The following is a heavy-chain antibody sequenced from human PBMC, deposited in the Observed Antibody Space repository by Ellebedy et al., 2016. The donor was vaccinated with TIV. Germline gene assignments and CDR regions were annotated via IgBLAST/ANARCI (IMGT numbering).Heavy chain of an antibody. D-gene: IGHD2-2*02. CDR1: GFTFTNYW. J-gene: IGHJ2*01. V-gene: IGHV3-7*01. CDR3: ARTPELGHCSSTSCYIFWYFDL. CDR2: IKQGGSEK. Sequence: GGSLRLSCAASGFTFTNYWMSWVRQAPGKGLEWVATIKQGGSEKYYVHSVKGRFTISRDNAKNSLYLQMNSLRAEDTAVYYCARTPELGHCSSTSCYIFWYFDLWGRGTLVTVSS.